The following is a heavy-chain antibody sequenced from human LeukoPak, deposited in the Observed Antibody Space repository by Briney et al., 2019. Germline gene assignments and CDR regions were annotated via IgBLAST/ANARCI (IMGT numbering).Heavy chain of an antibody. Sequence: PGGSLRLSCAASGFTFSSYGMHWVRQAPGKGLEWVAVISYDGSNKYYADSLKGRFTISRDNSKNTLYPQMNSLRAEDTAVYYRAQSYGGKTSYYFDYWGQGTLVTVSS. J-gene: IGHJ4*02. V-gene: IGHV3-30*03. D-gene: IGHD4-23*01. CDR1: GFTFSSYG. CDR3: AQSYGGKTSYYFDY. CDR2: ISYDGSNK.